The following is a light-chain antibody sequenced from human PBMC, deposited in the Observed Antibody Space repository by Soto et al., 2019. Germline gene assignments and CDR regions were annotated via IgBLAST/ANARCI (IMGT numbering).Light chain of an antibody. CDR3: QQYVSSPFT. CDR1: QSVSSNY. Sequence: EIVLTQSPDTLSLSPGERGTLSCRASQSVSSNYLAWYQQKPGQAPRLLIYGASSRATGIPDRFSDSGSGTDFTLTISRLDPEDFAVYYCQQYVSSPFTFGQGTRLEI. J-gene: IGKJ5*01. V-gene: IGKV3-20*01. CDR2: GAS.